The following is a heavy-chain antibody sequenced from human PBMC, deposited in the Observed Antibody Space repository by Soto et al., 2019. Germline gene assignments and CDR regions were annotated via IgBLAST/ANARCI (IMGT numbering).Heavy chain of an antibody. CDR3: ARVNSYGFHYYYYYGMDV. V-gene: IGHV1-69*13. CDR2: IIPIFGTA. CDR1: GGTFSSYA. D-gene: IGHD5-18*01. Sequence: SVKVSCKASGGTFSSYAISWVRQAPGQGLEWMGGIIPIFGTANYAQKFQGRVTITADESTSTAYMELSSLRSEDTAVYYCARVNSYGFHYYYYYGMDVWGQGTTVTVSS. J-gene: IGHJ6*02.